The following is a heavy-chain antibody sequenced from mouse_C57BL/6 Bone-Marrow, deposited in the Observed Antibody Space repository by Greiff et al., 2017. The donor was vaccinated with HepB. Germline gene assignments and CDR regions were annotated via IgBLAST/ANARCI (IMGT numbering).Heavy chain of an antibody. J-gene: IGHJ4*01. CDR1: GFTFSSYA. Sequence: EVNLVESGEGLVKPGGSLKLSCAASGFTFSSYAMSWVRQTPEKRLEWVAYISSGGDYIYYADTVKGRFTISRDNARNTLYLQMSSLKSEDTAMYYCTRDMRNYDYYAMDYWGQGTSVTVSS. V-gene: IGHV5-9-1*02. CDR2: ISSGGDYI. CDR3: TRDMRNYDYYAMDY. D-gene: IGHD1-1*01.